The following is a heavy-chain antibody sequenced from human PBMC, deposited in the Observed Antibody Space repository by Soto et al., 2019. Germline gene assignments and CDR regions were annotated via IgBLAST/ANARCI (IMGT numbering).Heavy chain of an antibody. V-gene: IGHV4-39*02. D-gene: IGHD2-15*01. J-gene: IGHJ4*02. CDR3: ARDPFSQYSPDSSGFIN. Sequence: SETLSLTCTVSGGSISSSSYYWGWIRQPPGKGLEWIGSIYYSGSTYYNPSLKSRVTISVDTSKNQFSLKLSSVTAADTAVYFCARDPFSQYSPDSSGFINWGPGTMVTVSS. CDR1: GGSISSSSYY. CDR2: IYYSGST.